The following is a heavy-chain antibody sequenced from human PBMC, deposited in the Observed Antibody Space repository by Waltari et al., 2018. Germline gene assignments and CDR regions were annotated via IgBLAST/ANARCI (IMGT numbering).Heavy chain of an antibody. D-gene: IGHD2-15*01. J-gene: IGHJ4*02. CDR1: GASISRYS. CDR2: IYYSGST. CDR3: ARATGSLLPFDY. Sequence: QVQLQESCPGLVKASETLSPTCTVPGASISRYSWTWTRPPPGKGLAWNGYIYYSGSTNYTPSLKSRVTISVDTSKTQFSLKLSSVTAADTAVYYCARATGSLLPFDYWGQGTLVTVSS. V-gene: IGHV4-59*01.